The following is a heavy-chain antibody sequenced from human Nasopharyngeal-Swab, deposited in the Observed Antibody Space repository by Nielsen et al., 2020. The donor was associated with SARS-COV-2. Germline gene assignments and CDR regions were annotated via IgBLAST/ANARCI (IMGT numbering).Heavy chain of an antibody. CDR1: GGSIGSSSYY. CDR2: IYYSGST. V-gene: IGHV4-39*07. D-gene: IGHD3-10*01. CDR3: ARTYGSGSYSYYYGMDV. Sequence: SETLSLTCTVSGGSIGSSSYYWGWIRQPPGKGLEWIGSIYYSGSTYYNPSLKSRVTISVDTSKNQFSLKLSSVTAADTAVYYCARTYGSGSYSYYYGMDVWGQGTTVTVSS. J-gene: IGHJ6*02.